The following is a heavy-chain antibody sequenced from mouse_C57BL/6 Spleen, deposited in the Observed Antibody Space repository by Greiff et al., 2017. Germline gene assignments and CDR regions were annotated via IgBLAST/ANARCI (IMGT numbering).Heavy chain of an antibody. D-gene: IGHD1-1*01. CDR2: INPNNGGT. Sequence: EVQLQQSGPELVKPGASVKISCTASGYTFTDYYMNWVKQSHGKSLEWIGDINPNNGGTSYNQKFKGKATLTVDKSSSTAYMELRSLTSEDSAVYYCARSPSITFFDYWGQGTTLTVSS. J-gene: IGHJ2*01. V-gene: IGHV1-26*01. CDR1: GYTFTDYY. CDR3: ARSPSITFFDY.